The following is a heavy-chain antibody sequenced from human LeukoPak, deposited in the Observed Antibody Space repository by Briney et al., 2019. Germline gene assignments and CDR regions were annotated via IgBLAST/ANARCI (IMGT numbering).Heavy chain of an antibody. CDR3: AINGGGDSGYGNFDY. CDR1: GFTFDDYA. CDR2: ISWNSGSI. Sequence: GGSLRLSCAASGFTFDDYAMHWVRQAPGKGLEWVSGISWNSGSIDYADSVKGRFTISRDNAKNSLYPQMNSLRAEDTAVYYCAINGGGDSGYGNFDYWGQGTLVTVSS. J-gene: IGHJ4*02. V-gene: IGHV3-9*01. D-gene: IGHD5-12*01.